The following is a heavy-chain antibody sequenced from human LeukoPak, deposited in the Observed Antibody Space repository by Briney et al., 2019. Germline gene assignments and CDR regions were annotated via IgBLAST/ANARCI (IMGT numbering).Heavy chain of an antibody. V-gene: IGHV4-4*09. Sequence: KPSETLSLTCTVSGGSISSYYWSWIRQPPGKGLEWIGYIYTSGSTNYNPSLKSRVTISVDTSKNQFSLKLSSVTAADPAVYYCARQSSSSFYYYYMDVWGKGTTVTVSS. D-gene: IGHD6-6*01. CDR3: ARQSSSSFYYYYMDV. CDR1: GGSISSYY. J-gene: IGHJ6*03. CDR2: IYTSGST.